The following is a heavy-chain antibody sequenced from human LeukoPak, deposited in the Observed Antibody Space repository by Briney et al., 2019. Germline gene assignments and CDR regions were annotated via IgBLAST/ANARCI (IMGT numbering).Heavy chain of an antibody. J-gene: IGHJ5*02. Sequence: SETLSLTCTVSGGSIRSYYWSWIRQPAGKGLEWIGRIYTSGSTNYNPSLKSRVTMSVDTSKNQFSLKLSSVTAADTAVYYCARDRLSDYSNSLYNWFDPWGQGTLVTVSS. CDR2: IYTSGST. CDR3: ARDRLSDYSNSLYNWFDP. V-gene: IGHV4-4*07. CDR1: GGSIRSYY. D-gene: IGHD4-11*01.